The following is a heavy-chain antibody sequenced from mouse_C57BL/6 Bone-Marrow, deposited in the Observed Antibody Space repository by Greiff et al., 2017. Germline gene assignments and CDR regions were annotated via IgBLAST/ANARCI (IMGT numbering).Heavy chain of an antibody. J-gene: IGHJ3*01. CDR2: IDPETGGT. V-gene: IGHV1-15*01. CDR3: TLITTVVRAY. Sequence: QVQLQQSGAELVRPGASVTLSCKASGYTCTDYEMHWVKQTPVHGLEWIGAIDPETGGTAYNQKFKGKAILTADKSSSTAYMELRSLTSEDSAVYYCTLITTVVRAYWGQGALVTFFA. CDR1: GYTCTDYE. D-gene: IGHD1-1*01.